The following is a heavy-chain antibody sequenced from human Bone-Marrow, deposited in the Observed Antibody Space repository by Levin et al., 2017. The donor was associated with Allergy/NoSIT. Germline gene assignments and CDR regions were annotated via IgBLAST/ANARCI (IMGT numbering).Heavy chain of an antibody. CDR1: GFTFSSYG. Sequence: SCAASGFTFSSYGMHWVRQAPGKGLEWVAIISYDGSNKYYADSVKGRFTISRDNSKNTLYLQMNSLRSEDTAVYYCAKDSGNYGDYDYWGQGTLVTVSS. V-gene: IGHV3-30*18. D-gene: IGHD4-17*01. CDR2: ISYDGSNK. J-gene: IGHJ4*02. CDR3: AKDSGNYGDYDY.